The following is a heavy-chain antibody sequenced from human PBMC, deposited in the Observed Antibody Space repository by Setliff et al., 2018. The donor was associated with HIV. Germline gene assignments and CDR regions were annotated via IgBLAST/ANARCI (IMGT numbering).Heavy chain of an antibody. CDR2: IYHSGST. D-gene: IGHD6-19*01. CDR3: ARRPAGAVAGGYGMDV. Sequence: SETLSLTCAVSNCSISSAYYWGWIRHPPGKGLEWIGSIYHSGSTYYNPSLKSRVTISVDTSKNQFSLKLSSVTAADTAVYYCARRPAGAVAGGYGMDVWGQGTTVTVSS. V-gene: IGHV4-38-2*01. CDR1: NCSISSAYY. J-gene: IGHJ6*02.